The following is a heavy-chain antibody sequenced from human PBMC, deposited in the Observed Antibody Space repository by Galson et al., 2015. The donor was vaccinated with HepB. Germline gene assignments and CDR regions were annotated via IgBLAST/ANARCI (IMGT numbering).Heavy chain of an antibody. Sequence: SLRLSCAASGFTFSSYSMNWVRQAPGKGLEWVSYISSSSSTIYYADSVKGRFTISRDNAKNSLYLQMNSLRDEDTAVYYCARDWGRITIFGVVINADYYYYGMDVWGQGTTVTVSS. D-gene: IGHD3-3*01. CDR3: ARDWGRITIFGVVINADYYYYGMDV. J-gene: IGHJ6*02. CDR2: ISSSSSTI. CDR1: GFTFSSYS. V-gene: IGHV3-48*02.